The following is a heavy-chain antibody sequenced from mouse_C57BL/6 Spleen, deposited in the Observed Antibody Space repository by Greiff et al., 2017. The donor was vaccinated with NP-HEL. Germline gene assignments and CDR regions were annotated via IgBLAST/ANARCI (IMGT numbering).Heavy chain of an antibody. CDR1: GYTFTDYN. Sequence: EVQLQQSGPELVKPGASVKMSCKASGYTFTDYNMHWVKQSHGKSLEWIGYINPNNGGTSYNQKFKGKATLTVNKSSSTAYMELRSLTSEDSAVYYCARGWAGTRILDYWGQGTTLTVSS. V-gene: IGHV1-22*01. CDR3: ARGWAGTRILDY. D-gene: IGHD4-1*01. CDR2: INPNNGGT. J-gene: IGHJ2*01.